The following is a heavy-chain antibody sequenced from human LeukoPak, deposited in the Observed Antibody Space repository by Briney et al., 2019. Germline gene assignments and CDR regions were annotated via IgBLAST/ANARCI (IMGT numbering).Heavy chain of an antibody. Sequence: GGSLRLSCAASGFTFSTYGMSWVRQAPGKGLEWVSAISGSGGSTYYADSVKGRFTISRDNSKNTLYLQMSSLTAEDTAVYYCAKDNVKVTTIRRVPHYMDVWGKGATVTISS. V-gene: IGHV3-23*01. D-gene: IGHD5-12*01. CDR1: GFTFSTYG. J-gene: IGHJ6*03. CDR2: ISGSGGST. CDR3: AKDNVKVTTIRRVPHYMDV.